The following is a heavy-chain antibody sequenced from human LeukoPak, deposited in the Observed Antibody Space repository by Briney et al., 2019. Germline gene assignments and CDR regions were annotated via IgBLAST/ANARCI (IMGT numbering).Heavy chain of an antibody. CDR3: ARARAEYYYGSGSPLDY. CDR2: ISSSSYI. CDR1: GFTFSSYS. Sequence: PGGSLRLSCAASGFTFSSYSMNWVRQAPGKGLEWVSSISSSSYIYYADSVKGRFTISRDNAKNSLYLQMNSLRAEDTAVYYCARARAEYYYGSGSPLDYWGQGTLVTVSS. J-gene: IGHJ4*02. V-gene: IGHV3-21*01. D-gene: IGHD3-10*01.